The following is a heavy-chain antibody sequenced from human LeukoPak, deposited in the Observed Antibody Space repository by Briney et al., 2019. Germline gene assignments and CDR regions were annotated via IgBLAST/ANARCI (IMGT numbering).Heavy chain of an antibody. V-gene: IGHV3-48*04. CDR1: GFTVSSNY. CDR2: ISWNSGSI. Sequence: GGSLRLSCAASGFTVSSNYMSWVRQAPGKGLEWVSGISWNSGSIGYADSVKGRFTISRDNAKNSLYLQMNSLRAEDTAVYYCARDLRSSSPGFDYWGQGTLVTVSS. J-gene: IGHJ4*02. CDR3: ARDLRSSSPGFDY. D-gene: IGHD6-6*01.